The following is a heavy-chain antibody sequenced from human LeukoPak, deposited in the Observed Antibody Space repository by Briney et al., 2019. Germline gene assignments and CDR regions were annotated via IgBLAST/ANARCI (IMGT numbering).Heavy chain of an antibody. Sequence: GASVKVSCKASGYTFTSYGISWVRQAPGQGLEWMGWISAYNGNTNYAQKLQGRVTMTTDTSTSTAYMELRSLRSDDTAVYYCARAPAYSSGWYELGPVDYWGQGTLVTVSS. CDR1: GYTFTSYG. V-gene: IGHV1-18*01. CDR2: ISAYNGNT. CDR3: ARAPAYSSGWYELGPVDY. J-gene: IGHJ4*02. D-gene: IGHD6-19*01.